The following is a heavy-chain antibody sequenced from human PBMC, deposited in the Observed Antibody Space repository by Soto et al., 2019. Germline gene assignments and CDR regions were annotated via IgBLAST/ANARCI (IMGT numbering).Heavy chain of an antibody. J-gene: IGHJ3*02. V-gene: IGHV1-24*01. Sequence: AASVKVSCKVSGYTLTELSMHWVRQAPGKGLEWMGGCEPEDGETIYAEKFQGRVTMTEDTSTDTAYMELSSLRSEDTAVYYCATSEYYYASSGYRDRDAFDIWRQGTMVTVSS. D-gene: IGHD3-22*01. CDR2: CEPEDGET. CDR1: GYTLTELS. CDR3: ATSEYYYASSGYRDRDAFDI.